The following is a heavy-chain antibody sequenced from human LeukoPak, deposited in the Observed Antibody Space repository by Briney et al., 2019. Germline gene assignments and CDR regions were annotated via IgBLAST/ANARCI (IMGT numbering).Heavy chain of an antibody. D-gene: IGHD1-26*01. CDR2: ITASGTAM. CDR3: ASSGSYRFDY. J-gene: IGHJ4*02. CDR1: GFTFSSYS. V-gene: IGHV3-48*02. Sequence: GGSLRLSCAASGFTFSSYSMNWVRQAPGKGLEWVSHITASGTAMFYADSVKGRFTISRDNAKNSLYLQMNSLRDEDTAVYYCASSGSYRFDYWGQGTLVTASS.